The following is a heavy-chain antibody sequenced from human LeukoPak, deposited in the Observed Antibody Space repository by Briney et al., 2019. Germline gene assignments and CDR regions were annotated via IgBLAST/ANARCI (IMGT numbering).Heavy chain of an antibody. V-gene: IGHV3-7*01. CDR1: GFTFDDYA. CDR3: ARGGSYYSFDI. Sequence: GRSLRLSCAASGFTFDDYAMHWVRQALGKGLEWVANMKQDGSEKYYVDSVKGRFTISRDNAKNSLYLQMNSLRAEDTAVYYCARGGSYYSFDIWGQGTMVTVSS. D-gene: IGHD1-26*01. J-gene: IGHJ3*02. CDR2: MKQDGSEK.